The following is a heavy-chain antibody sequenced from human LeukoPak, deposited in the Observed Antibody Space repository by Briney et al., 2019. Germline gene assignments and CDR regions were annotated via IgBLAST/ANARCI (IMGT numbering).Heavy chain of an antibody. CDR2: IYYSGST. J-gene: IGHJ4*02. D-gene: IGHD3-22*01. CDR3: ARCMAYYYDSSGMINYFDY. V-gene: IGHV4-39*07. CDR1: GGSISSSNYY. Sequence: PSETLSLTCTVSGGSISSSNYYWGCIRQPPGRGLECIGNIYYSGSTYYNPSLKSRVTISVDTSKNQFSLKLSSVTAADTAVYYCARCMAYYYDSSGMINYFDYWGQGTLVTVSS.